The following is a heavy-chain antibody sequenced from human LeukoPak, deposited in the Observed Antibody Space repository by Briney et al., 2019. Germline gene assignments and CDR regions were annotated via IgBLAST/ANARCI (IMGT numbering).Heavy chain of an antibody. Sequence: SETLSLTCAVSGYSINCGYYWGWIRQPPGKGLEWIGSIYDSGNTYYTPSLKSRVTISVDTSKNQFSLKMSSVTAADTAVYYCARGPPITTVVTPGARYFDYWGQGTLVTVSS. J-gene: IGHJ4*02. CDR3: ARGPPITTVVTPGARYFDY. CDR2: IYDSGNT. V-gene: IGHV4-38-2*01. D-gene: IGHD4-23*01. CDR1: GYSINCGYY.